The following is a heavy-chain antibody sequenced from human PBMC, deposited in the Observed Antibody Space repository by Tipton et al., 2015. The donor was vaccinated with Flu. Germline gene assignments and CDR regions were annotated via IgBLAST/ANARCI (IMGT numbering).Heavy chain of an antibody. CDR2: IGSQASGGTA. CDR1: GFTLGDYA. Sequence: SLRLSCTASGFTLGDYAVNWVRQAPGKGLEWVGFIGSQASGGTAEYAAPVKDRFTISRDDSKNIAYLQMNSLKIEDTAVYYCSSLTMIVLATSYYYGLDVWGQGTTVTVSS. J-gene: IGHJ6*02. D-gene: IGHD3-22*01. CDR3: SSLTMIVLATSYYYGLDV. V-gene: IGHV3-49*04.